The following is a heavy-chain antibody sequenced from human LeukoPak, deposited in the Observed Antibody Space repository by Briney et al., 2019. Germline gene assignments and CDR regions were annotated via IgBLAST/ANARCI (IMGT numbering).Heavy chain of an antibody. J-gene: IGHJ5*02. Sequence: GGSLRLSCAGSGFTFSSYSMNWVRQAPGKGLEWVSYISSSSSTIYYADSVKGRFTISRDNAKNSLYLQMNSLRAEDTAVYYCARDVYGSGKNWFDPWGQGTLVTVSS. CDR3: ARDVYGSGKNWFDP. CDR1: GFTFSSYS. D-gene: IGHD3-10*01. V-gene: IGHV3-48*01. CDR2: ISSSSSTI.